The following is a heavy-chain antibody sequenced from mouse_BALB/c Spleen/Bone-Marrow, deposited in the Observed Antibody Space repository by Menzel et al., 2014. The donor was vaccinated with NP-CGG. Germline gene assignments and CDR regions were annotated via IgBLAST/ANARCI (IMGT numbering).Heavy chain of an antibody. V-gene: IGHV5-9-3*01. CDR2: ISSGGNYT. CDR1: GFTFSSYA. Sequence: EVQLVESGGGLVKPGGSLKLSCAASGFTFSSYAMSWVRQTPEKRLEWVATISSGGNYTYYPDSVKGRFTISRDNAKNTLYLQMSSLRSEDTAMYYCASTGYFFGYWGQGTTLTVSS. D-gene: IGHD4-1*01. CDR3: ASTGYFFGY. J-gene: IGHJ2*01.